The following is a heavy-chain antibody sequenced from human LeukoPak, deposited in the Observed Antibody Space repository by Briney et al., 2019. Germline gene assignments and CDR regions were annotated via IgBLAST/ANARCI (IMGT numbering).Heavy chain of an antibody. D-gene: IGHD1-7*01. Sequence: ASVKVSCKASGYTFTGYYMHWVRQAPGQGLEWMGWINPNSGGTNYAQKFQGRVTMTRDTSISTAYMERSRLRSDDTAVYYCARSGSGGLTGTFNYWGQGTLVTVSS. CDR3: ARSGSGGLTGTFNY. CDR2: INPNSGGT. CDR1: GYTFTGYY. J-gene: IGHJ4*02. V-gene: IGHV1-2*02.